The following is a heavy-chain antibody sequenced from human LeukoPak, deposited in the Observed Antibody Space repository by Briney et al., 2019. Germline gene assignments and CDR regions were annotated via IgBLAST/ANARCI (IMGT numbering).Heavy chain of an antibody. J-gene: IGHJ4*02. D-gene: IGHD3-3*02. V-gene: IGHV3-30*18. CDR3: AKEHPGIFDY. Sequence: GGSLRLSCAASGFTFISYAMSWVRQAPGKGLEWVAVISYDGSNKYYADSVKGRFTISRDNSKNTLYLQMNSLRAEDTAVYYCAKEHPGIFDYWGQGTLVTVSS. CDR2: ISYDGSNK. CDR1: GFTFISYA.